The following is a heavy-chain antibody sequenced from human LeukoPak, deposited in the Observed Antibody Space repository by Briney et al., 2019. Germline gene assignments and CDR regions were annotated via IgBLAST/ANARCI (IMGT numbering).Heavy chain of an antibody. Sequence: SETLSLTCTVSGGSISSSSYYWGWIRQPPGKGLEWIGYIYYSGSTNYNPSLKSRVTISVDTSKNQFSLKLSSVTAADTAVYYCARVAYYYDSSGYLSYYYYMGVWGKGTTVTISS. CDR3: ARVAYYYDSSGYLSYYYYMGV. J-gene: IGHJ6*03. CDR1: GGSISSSSYY. CDR2: IYYSGST. V-gene: IGHV4-61*05. D-gene: IGHD3-22*01.